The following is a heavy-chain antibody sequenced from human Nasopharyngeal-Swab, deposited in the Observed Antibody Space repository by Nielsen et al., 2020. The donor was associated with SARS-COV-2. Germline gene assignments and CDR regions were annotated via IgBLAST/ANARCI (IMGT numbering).Heavy chain of an antibody. CDR1: GGSFSGYN. J-gene: IGHJ6*02. CDR3: ARTWGSGSYSYYYGMDV. CDR2: INHSGST. V-gene: IGHV4-34*01. D-gene: IGHD3-10*01. Sequence: SETLSLTCAVYGGSFSGYNWSWIRQPQGKGLEWIGEINHSGSTNYNPSLKSRVTISVDTSTTQFSLKLSSVTAADPAVYYCARTWGSGSYSYYYGMDVWGQGTTVTVSS.